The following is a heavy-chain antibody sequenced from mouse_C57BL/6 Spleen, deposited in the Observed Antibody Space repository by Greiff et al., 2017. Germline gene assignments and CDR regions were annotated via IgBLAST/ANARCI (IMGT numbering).Heavy chain of an antibody. CDR2: VYPYNGGT. Sequence: VQLQQSGPVLVKPGPSVKISCKASGFTFTDYYMHWVKQSHGKSLEWIGLVYPYNGGTSYNQKFKGKATLTVDTYSSTAYMALNSLTSEDSAVXYWARGVLGRGGYAMDYWGQGTSGTVSS. J-gene: IGHJ4*01. D-gene: IGHD4-1*01. CDR1: GFTFTDYY. CDR3: ARGVLGRGGYAMDY. V-gene: IGHV1-36*01.